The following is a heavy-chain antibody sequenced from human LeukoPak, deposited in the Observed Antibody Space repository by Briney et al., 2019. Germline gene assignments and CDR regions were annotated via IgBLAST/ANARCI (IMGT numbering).Heavy chain of an antibody. J-gene: IGHJ5*02. D-gene: IGHD2-15*01. V-gene: IGHV1-18*04. CDR3: ARDRSQYCSGGSCYSGSVGWFDG. CDR1: GYTFTSYG. Sequence: GASVKVSCKASGYTFTSYGISWVRQARGQGLAWMGWSSAYNGNTNYAQRLQGRVTTTTDTSTSTASMELRSLRSDDTAVYYCARDRSQYCSGGSCYSGSVGWFDGWGQGTLVTVSS. CDR2: SSAYNGNT.